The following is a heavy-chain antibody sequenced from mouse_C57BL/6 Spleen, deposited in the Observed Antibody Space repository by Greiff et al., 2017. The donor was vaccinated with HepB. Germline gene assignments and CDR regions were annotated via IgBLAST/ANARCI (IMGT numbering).Heavy chain of an antibody. D-gene: IGHD1-1*01. CDR1: GYAFSSYW. J-gene: IGHJ4*01. CDR2: IYPGDGDT. V-gene: IGHV1-80*01. CDR3: ARDYGSSYLSYAMDY. Sequence: QVQLQQSGAELVKPGASVKISCKASGYAFSSYWMNWVKQRPGKGLEWIGQIYPGDGDTNYNGKFKGKATLTADKSSSTAYMQLSSLTSEDSAVYFCARDYGSSYLSYAMDYWGQGTSVTVSS.